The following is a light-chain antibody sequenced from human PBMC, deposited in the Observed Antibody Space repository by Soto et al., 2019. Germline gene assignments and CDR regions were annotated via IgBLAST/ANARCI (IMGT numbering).Light chain of an antibody. CDR1: QSISVY. J-gene: IGKJ2*01. Sequence: DIQMTQSPSTLSASVGDRVTITCRASQSISVYLAWYQQRPREAPKLLIYDGSSLESGVLSRFSGSGSGTEFTLTISSLQPTDFATYYCHQYATSSPTFGQGTKLEI. CDR3: HQYATSSPT. CDR2: DGS. V-gene: IGKV1-5*01.